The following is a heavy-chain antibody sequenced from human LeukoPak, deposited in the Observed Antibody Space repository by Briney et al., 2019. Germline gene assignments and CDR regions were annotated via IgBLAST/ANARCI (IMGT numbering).Heavy chain of an antibody. CDR3: ARIGATGAYYYYYMDV. V-gene: IGHV3-30*03. D-gene: IGHD4/OR15-4a*01. CDR2: ISYDGSNK. J-gene: IGHJ6*03. Sequence: GGSLRLSCAASGFTFRSYGIHWVRQAPGKGLEWVAVISYDGSNKNYAVSVKGRFTISRDNSKNTLYLQMNSLKAEDTAVYYCARIGATGAYYYYYMDVWGKGTTVTISS. CDR1: GFTFRSYG.